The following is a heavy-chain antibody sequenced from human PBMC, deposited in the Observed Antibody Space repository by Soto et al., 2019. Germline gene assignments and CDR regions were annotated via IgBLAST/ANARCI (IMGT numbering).Heavy chain of an antibody. CDR3: ARSLGYDNSYFDY. D-gene: IGHD3-9*01. Sequence: QVQLVESGGGVVQPGRSLRVSCAASGFTFSSYTMHWVRQAPGKGLEWVALISYDASNKYYADSVKGRFTISRDNSKNALLYLQMNSLRAEDTAVYYCARSLGYDNSYFDYWGQGTLVTVSS. CDR2: ISYDASNK. CDR1: GFTFSSYT. J-gene: IGHJ4*02. V-gene: IGHV3-30-3*01.